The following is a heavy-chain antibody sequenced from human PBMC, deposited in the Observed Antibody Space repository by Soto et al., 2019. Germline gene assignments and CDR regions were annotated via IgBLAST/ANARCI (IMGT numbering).Heavy chain of an antibody. Sequence: QVQLVQSGAEVKKPGASVKVSCKASGYTFTTYDISWVRQAPGQGLEWMGRISTYNGNTNYPQSLQGRLTMTTDTSTTEAYMELRSLRSDGTDVYYCARDPYHVLMVNAPNLYGMDVWGQGTTVTVSS. J-gene: IGHJ6*02. D-gene: IGHD2-8*01. CDR1: GYTFTTYD. CDR2: ISTYNGNT. CDR3: ARDPYHVLMVNAPNLYGMDV. V-gene: IGHV1-18*01.